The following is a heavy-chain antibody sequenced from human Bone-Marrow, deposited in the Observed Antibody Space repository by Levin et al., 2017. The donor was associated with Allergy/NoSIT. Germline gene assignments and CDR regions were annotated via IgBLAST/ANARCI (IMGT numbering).Heavy chain of an antibody. CDR1: GFSFSGYA. Sequence: GGSLRLSCTASGFSFSGYAMHWVRQTPGKGLEWVAVISDDGRREYYPDSVKGRFNIYRDNVKQTRYLRMNSLRPEATGTYYCAREAGGTHLFLPVDHGGQGTRVTGSS. CDR3: AREAGGTHLFLPVDH. CDR2: ISDDGRRE. J-gene: IGHJ4*02. D-gene: IGHD3-16*01. V-gene: IGHV3-30*01.